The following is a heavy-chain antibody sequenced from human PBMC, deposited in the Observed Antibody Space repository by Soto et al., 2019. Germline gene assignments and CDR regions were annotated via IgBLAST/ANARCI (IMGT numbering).Heavy chain of an antibody. CDR3: TKEYIVGTTWGYFES. CDR2: ISYDGSNE. V-gene: IGHV3-30*18. D-gene: IGHD1-1*01. J-gene: IGHJ4*02. Sequence: QVQLVQSGGGVVQPGRSLRLSCVASGFIFSTYGMHWVRQVPGKGLEWVAHISYDGSNEYYADSVKGRFTVSRDNAKNTLDLQRNGLKTEDTALYYCTKEYIVGTTWGYFESWGQGALVIVSS. CDR1: GFIFSTYG.